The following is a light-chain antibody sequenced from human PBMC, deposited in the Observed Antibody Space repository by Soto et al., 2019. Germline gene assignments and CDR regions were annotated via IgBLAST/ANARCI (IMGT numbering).Light chain of an antibody. J-gene: IGKJ5*01. CDR1: QSVNSNY. Sequence: EIVMTQSPATLSVSPGERATLSCRAIQSVNSNYLAWYQQKPGQAPRLLIYGASSRATGIPDRFSGSGSGTDFTLTISRLEPEDFAVYYCQQYGSSPRVTFGQGTRLEIK. CDR2: GAS. V-gene: IGKV3-20*01. CDR3: QQYGSSPRVT.